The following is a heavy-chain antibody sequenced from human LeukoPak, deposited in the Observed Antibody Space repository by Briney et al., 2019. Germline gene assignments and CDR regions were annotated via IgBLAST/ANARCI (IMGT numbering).Heavy chain of an antibody. CDR1: EFTFSSYG. J-gene: IGHJ4*02. CDR2: IRNDGSNK. Sequence: GGSLRLSCAASEFTFSSYGMHWVRQAPGKGLEWVAFIRNDGSNKYYADSVKGRFTISRDNFKKTMFLEMNSLRTEDTAVYHCAKDRWAGATDYFDYWGQGTQVTVST. CDR3: AKDRWAGATDYFDY. V-gene: IGHV3-30*02. D-gene: IGHD1-26*01.